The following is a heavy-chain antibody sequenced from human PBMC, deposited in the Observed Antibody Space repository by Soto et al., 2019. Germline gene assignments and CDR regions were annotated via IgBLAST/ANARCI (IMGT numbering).Heavy chain of an antibody. J-gene: IGHJ4*02. CDR2: MNPYNGNA. Sequence: ASVKVSCKXSGYTFITYDINWVRQAPGQGLEWMGWMNPYNGNAGYAQKFQGRVTMTRNTSISTAYMELTSLKSNDTAVYFCARRKERSGPHYFDSWGQGTLVTSPQ. V-gene: IGHV1-8*01. CDR3: ARRKERSGPHYFDS. D-gene: IGHD1-1*01. CDR1: GYTFITYD.